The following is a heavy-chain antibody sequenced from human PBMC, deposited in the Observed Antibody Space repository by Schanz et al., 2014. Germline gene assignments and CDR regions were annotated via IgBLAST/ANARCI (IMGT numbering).Heavy chain of an antibody. CDR3: ARDRVQYSSGWYSDS. Sequence: EVHLVESGGGLVKPGGSLRLSCGASGFPFSAYSMNWVRQAPGKGLEWVSSISDSSSYIYYADSVKGRFTISRDNAKNSLYLQMSSLRAEDTAVYYCARDRVQYSSGWYSDSWGQGTLVTVSS. CDR1: GFPFSAYS. J-gene: IGHJ4*02. V-gene: IGHV3-21*01. D-gene: IGHD6-19*01. CDR2: ISDSSSYI.